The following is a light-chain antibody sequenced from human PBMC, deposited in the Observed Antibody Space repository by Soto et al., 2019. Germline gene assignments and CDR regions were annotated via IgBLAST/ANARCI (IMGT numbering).Light chain of an antibody. J-gene: IGKJ5*01. CDR3: QQHGSSPIT. Sequence: EIVLTQSPATLSLSPGERATLCLRASQSVSSYLAWYQQKPGQAPRLLIYGASSRATGIPDRFSGSGSGTDFTLTISRLEPEDFAVYYCQQHGSSPITFGQGTRLEIK. CDR1: QSVSSY. CDR2: GAS. V-gene: IGKV3-20*01.